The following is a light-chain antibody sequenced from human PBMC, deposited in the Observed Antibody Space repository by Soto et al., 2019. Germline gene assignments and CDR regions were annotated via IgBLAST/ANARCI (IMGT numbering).Light chain of an antibody. J-gene: IGLJ1*01. CDR1: SSNVGYNA. CDR2: KNN. Sequence: QSVLTQPPSASGTPGQRGTNSCSGSSSNVGYNAVTWYQQLPGTAPKVGLYKNNQRPSGVPYRFSASKSGTSASLAISGLQAEDEADYSCASCDDDLNGFVFGSWNKLTVL. V-gene: IGLV1-44*01. CDR3: ASCDDDLNGFV.